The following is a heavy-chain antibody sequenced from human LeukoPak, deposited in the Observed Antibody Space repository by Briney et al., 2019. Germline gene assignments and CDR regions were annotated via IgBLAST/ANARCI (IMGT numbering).Heavy chain of an antibody. V-gene: IGHV3-30*18. CDR3: ANGYCTNGVCYPYYYYYMDV. CDR2: ISYDGSNK. J-gene: IGHJ6*03. D-gene: IGHD2-8*01. Sequence: GRSLRLSCAASGFTFSSYGMHWVRQAPGKGLEWVAVISYDGSNKYYADSVKGRFTISRDNSKNTLYLQMNSLRAEDTAVYYCANGYCTNGVCYPYYYYYMDVWGKGTTVTVSS. CDR1: GFTFSSYG.